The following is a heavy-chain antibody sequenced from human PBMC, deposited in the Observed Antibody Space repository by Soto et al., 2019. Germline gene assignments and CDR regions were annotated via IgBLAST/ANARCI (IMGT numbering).Heavy chain of an antibody. J-gene: IGHJ4*02. CDR2: MNPNRGNT. CDR1: GYTFTSYD. D-gene: IGHD6-19*01. CDR3: ASDLAYRGWYLV. Sequence: QVQLVQSGAEVKKPGASVKVSCKASGYTFTSYDINWVRQATGQGLEWMGWMNPNRGNTGYAQKFQGRVTMTKNTYISTAYMELSSLRSEDTAVYYCASDLAYRGWYLVWGQGTLVTVSS. V-gene: IGHV1-8*01.